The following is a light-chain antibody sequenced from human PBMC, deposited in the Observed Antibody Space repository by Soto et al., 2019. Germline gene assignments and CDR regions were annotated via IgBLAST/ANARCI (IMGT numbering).Light chain of an antibody. CDR2: DAS. Sequence: DIRMTQSPSTLSTSVGYRVTITCRASQNIRGWLAWYQQKPGKAPKLLIYDASTLESGVPSRFSGSGSGTEFTLTISSLQPDDFATYYCQQYNSYSWTFGQGTTVAIK. J-gene: IGKJ1*01. CDR3: QQYNSYSWT. CDR1: QNIRGW. V-gene: IGKV1-5*01.